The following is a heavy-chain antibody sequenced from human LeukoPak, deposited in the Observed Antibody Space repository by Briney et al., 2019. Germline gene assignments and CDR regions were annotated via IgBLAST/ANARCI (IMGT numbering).Heavy chain of an antibody. V-gene: IGHV3-23*01. CDR2: ISGSGGST. CDR1: GFTFSSYG. D-gene: IGHD2-15*01. CDR3: ARDKVEGPTLFDY. J-gene: IGHJ4*02. Sequence: WGSLRLSCAASGFTFSSYGMSWVRQAPGKGLEWVSAISGSGGSTYYADSVKGRFTISRDNAKNSLFLQMNNLRAEDTAIYYCARDKVEGPTLFDYWGQGTLVTVSS.